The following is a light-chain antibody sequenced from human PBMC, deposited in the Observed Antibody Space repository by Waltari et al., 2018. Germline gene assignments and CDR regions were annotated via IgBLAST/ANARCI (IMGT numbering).Light chain of an antibody. V-gene: IGLV2-14*01. CDR2: EVS. J-gene: IGLJ3*02. Sequence: QSAPTQPASVSGSPGQSTTISSPGTSSDVGGSNYVSWYQQPPGKAPKLMIYEVSNRPSGVSNRFSGSKSGNTASLTISGLQAEDEADYYCSSYTSSSTRVFGGGTKLTVL. CDR3: SSYTSSSTRV. CDR1: SSDVGGSNY.